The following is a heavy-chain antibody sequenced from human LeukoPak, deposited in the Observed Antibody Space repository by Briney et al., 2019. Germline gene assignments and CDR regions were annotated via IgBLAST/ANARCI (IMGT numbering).Heavy chain of an antibody. Sequence: ASVKVSCKVSGYTPTELSMHWVRQAPGKGLEWMGGFDPEDGETIYAQKLQGRVTMTEDASTDTAYMELSSLRSEDAAVYYCATAKYSSGWYGAFDIWGQGTMVTVSS. CDR2: FDPEDGET. CDR1: GYTPTELS. J-gene: IGHJ3*02. D-gene: IGHD6-19*01. V-gene: IGHV1-24*01. CDR3: ATAKYSSGWYGAFDI.